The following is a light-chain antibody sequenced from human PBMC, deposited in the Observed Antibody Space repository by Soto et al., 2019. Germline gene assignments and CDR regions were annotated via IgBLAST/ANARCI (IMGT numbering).Light chain of an antibody. V-gene: IGKV3-20*01. J-gene: IGKJ3*01. CDR3: QKYNSAPFT. CDR2: GAS. Sequence: EIVLTQSPGTLSLSPGERATLSCRASQSVSSSYLAWYQQRPGQAPRLLLYGASSRVTGTPDRFSGSGSGTDFTLTISSLQPEDVATYYCQKYNSAPFTFGPGTKVDIK. CDR1: QSVSSSY.